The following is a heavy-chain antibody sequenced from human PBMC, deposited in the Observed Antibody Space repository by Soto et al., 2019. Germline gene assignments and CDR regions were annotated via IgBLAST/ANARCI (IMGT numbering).Heavy chain of an antibody. CDR2: IYHSGST. J-gene: IGHJ4*02. V-gene: IGHV4-30-2*01. Sequence: QLQLQESGSGLVKPSQTLSLTCAVSGGSISSGGYSWSWIRQPPGKGLAWIGYIYHSGSTYYNPSLKSRVTISVDRSKNQFSLKLSSVNAADTAVYYWAAGGGLPRYYWGQGTLVTVSS. CDR3: AAGGGLPRYY. D-gene: IGHD5-12*01. CDR1: GGSISSGGYS.